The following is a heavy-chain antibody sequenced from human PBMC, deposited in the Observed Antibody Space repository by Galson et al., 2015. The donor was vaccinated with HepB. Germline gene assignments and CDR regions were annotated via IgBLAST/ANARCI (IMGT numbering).Heavy chain of an antibody. CDR1: GYTFTGYY. D-gene: IGHD2-2*02. CDR3: ARLAGYCSSTSCYKDTLFDY. Sequence: SVKVSCKASGYTFTGYYMHWVRQAPGQGLEWMGWINPNSGGTNYAQKFQGRVTMTRDTSISTAYMELSRLRSDDTAVYYCARLAGYCSSTSCYKDTLFDYWGQGTLGTVSS. J-gene: IGHJ4*02. CDR2: INPNSGGT. V-gene: IGHV1-2*02.